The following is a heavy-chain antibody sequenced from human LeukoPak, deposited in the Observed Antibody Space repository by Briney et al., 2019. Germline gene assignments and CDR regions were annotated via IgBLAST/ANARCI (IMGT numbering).Heavy chain of an antibody. Sequence: PSQTLSLTCAVSGGSISSGGYSWSWLRQPPGKGLGWIGYIYHSGSTYYNPSLKSRVTISVDRSKNQFSLKLSSVTAADTAVYYCARDKLRYWFDPWGQGTLVTVSS. CDR1: GGSISSGGYS. CDR3: ARDKLRYWFDP. D-gene: IGHD1-26*01. V-gene: IGHV4-30-2*01. J-gene: IGHJ5*02. CDR2: IYHSGST.